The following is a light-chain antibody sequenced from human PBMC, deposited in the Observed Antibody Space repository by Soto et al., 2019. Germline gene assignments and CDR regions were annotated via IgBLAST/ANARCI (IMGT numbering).Light chain of an antibody. CDR2: GAS. CDR1: QSVTSSF. CDR3: QQYGSSPAT. Sequence: EIVLTQSPGTLSLSPGERTTLSCRASQSVTSSFLGWYQQKPRKAPRLLIYGASSRATGIPDRFSGSGSGTDFILTISRLQPEDSAVYYCQQYGSSPATFGQGTKVEIK. J-gene: IGKJ1*01. V-gene: IGKV3-20*01.